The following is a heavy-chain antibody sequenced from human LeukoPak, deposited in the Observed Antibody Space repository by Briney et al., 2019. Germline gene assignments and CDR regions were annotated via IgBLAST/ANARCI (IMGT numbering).Heavy chain of an antibody. D-gene: IGHD6-13*01. CDR2: IYYSGST. Sequence: PSETLSLTCTVSGGSLSSYYWSWIRQPPGKGLEWIGYIYYSGSTNYNPSLKSRVTISVDTSKNQFSLKLSSVTAADTAVYYCARERSKEYSSSWEYNWFDPWGQGTLVTVSS. V-gene: IGHV4-59*01. CDR3: ARERSKEYSSSWEYNWFDP. J-gene: IGHJ5*02. CDR1: GGSLSSYY.